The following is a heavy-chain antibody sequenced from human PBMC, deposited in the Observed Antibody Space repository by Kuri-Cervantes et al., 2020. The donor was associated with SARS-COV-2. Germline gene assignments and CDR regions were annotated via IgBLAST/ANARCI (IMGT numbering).Heavy chain of an antibody. Sequence: GESLKISCSASGFTFSSYAMHWVRQAPGRGLEYVSAISSNGGSTYYADSVKGRFTISRDNSKNTLYLQMNSLRAEDTAVYYCVKDHAAAGTTYFDYWGQGTLVTVSS. CDR2: ISSNGGST. V-gene: IGHV3-64D*08. J-gene: IGHJ4*02. D-gene: IGHD6-13*01. CDR1: GFTFSSYA. CDR3: VKDHAAAGTTYFDY.